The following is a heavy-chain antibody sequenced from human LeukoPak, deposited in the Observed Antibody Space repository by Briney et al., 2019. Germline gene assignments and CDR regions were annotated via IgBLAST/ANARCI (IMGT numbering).Heavy chain of an antibody. CDR2: IYSGGNT. CDR1: GFTVSINS. CDR3: ARVGGPGTYYGSRILDS. J-gene: IGHJ4*02. Sequence: GGSLRLSCAASGFTVSINSMSWVRQAPGKGLEWVSIIYSGGNTSYADSVKGRFTISRDKSRDTLFLQMNSLRAEDTAVYYCARVGGPGTYYGSRILDSWGQGPVVTVSS. D-gene: IGHD3-10*01. V-gene: IGHV3-53*01.